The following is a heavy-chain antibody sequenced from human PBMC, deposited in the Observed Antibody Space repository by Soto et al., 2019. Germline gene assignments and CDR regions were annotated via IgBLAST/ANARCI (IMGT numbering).Heavy chain of an antibody. D-gene: IGHD6-19*01. Sequence: AGGSLRLSCAASGFTFSSYAMNWVRQAPGKGLEWVSAISGSGGSTYYADSVKGRFTISRDNSKNTLYLQMHSLRAEDTSLYYCGAGQFFSDYWGQGALVTVSS. J-gene: IGHJ4*02. CDR1: GFTFSSYA. CDR3: GAGQFFSDY. CDR2: ISGSGGST. V-gene: IGHV3-23*01.